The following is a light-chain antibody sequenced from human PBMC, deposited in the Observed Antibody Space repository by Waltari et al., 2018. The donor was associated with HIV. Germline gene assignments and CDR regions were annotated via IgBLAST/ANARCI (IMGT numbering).Light chain of an antibody. J-gene: IGLJ3*02. CDR3: STWDNSLSHWV. V-gene: IGLV1-47*01. CDR2: RND. CDR1: ISNLGGNF. Sequence: QSVVTQPPSAPGTPGQNISTSCSGDISNLGGNFVYWYQQRPGPAPRPLIYRNDHRPSRVPYRFSGSESATSASLASGGRRSEDEAHCHCSTWDNSLSHWVLGGGTKVTVL.